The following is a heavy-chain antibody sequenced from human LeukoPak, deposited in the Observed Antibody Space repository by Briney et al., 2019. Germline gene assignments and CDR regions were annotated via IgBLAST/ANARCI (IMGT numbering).Heavy chain of an antibody. V-gene: IGHV4-39*07. CDR3: ARDGEAREGYYFDY. J-gene: IGHJ4*02. CDR2: IYYSGST. D-gene: IGHD3-10*01. Sequence: PSETLSLTCTVSGGSISSSSYYWGWIRQPPGKGLEWIGSIYYSGSTYYNPSLKSRVTISVDTSKNQFSLKLSSVTAADTAVYYCARDGEAREGYYFDYWGQGTLVTVSS. CDR1: GGSISSSSYY.